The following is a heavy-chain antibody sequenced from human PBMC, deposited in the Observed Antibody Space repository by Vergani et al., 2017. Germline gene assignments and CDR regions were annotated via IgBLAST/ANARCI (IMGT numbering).Heavy chain of an antibody. CDR3: ARADHVVVVSTAFDI. V-gene: IGHV3-30-3*01. CDR1: GFTFSSYA. Sequence: QVQLVESGGGVVQPGRSLRLSCAASGFTFSSYAMHWVRQAPGKGLEWVAVISYDGSNKYYADSVKGRFTISRDNSKNTLYLQMNSLRAEDTAVYYCARADHVVVVSTAFDIWGRGTMVTVSS. CDR2: ISYDGSNK. D-gene: IGHD2-15*01. J-gene: IGHJ3*02.